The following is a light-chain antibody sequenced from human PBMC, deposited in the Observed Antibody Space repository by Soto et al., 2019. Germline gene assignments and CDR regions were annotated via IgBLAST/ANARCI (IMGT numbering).Light chain of an antibody. CDR1: QSINNY. J-gene: IGKJ4*01. Sequence: DIQLTQSPSSLSASVGDRVTITWRAIQSINNYLNWFQQKPGKAPKLLIYTTSSLQSGVPSRFSGSGSGTAFTLTISSLQPEDIATYYCQHSFSTLLTFGGGTKVDIK. V-gene: IGKV1-39*01. CDR3: QHSFSTLLT. CDR2: TTS.